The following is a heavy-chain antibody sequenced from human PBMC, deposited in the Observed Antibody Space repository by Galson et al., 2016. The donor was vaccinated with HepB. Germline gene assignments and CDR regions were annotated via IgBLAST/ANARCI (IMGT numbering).Heavy chain of an antibody. J-gene: IGHJ4*02. CDR3: AKSHEYCPPVGCSVDY. CDR2: DSMDGRRK. D-gene: IGHD2/OR15-2a*01. V-gene: IGHV3-30*18. Sequence: SLRLSCAGSGFLFRSYGMHWVRQAPGKGLEWVAADSMDGRRKFYSDSVKGRFTISRDNSNNMLFLQMDSLRPDDTAVYYCAKSHEYCPPVGCSVDYWGQGTLVCVSS. CDR1: GFLFRSYG.